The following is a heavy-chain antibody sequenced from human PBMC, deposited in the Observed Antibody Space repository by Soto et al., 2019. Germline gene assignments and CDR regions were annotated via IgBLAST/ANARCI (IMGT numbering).Heavy chain of an antibody. V-gene: IGHV1-69*13. CDR2: IIPIFGTA. J-gene: IGHJ5*02. Sequence: XSVKVSCKASGGTFSSYAISWVRQAPGQELEWIGEIIPIFGTANYAQKFQGRVTITADESTSTAYMELSSLRSEDTAVYYCARDRGPSSGYYPYWFDPWGQGTLVTVSS. CDR3: ARDRGPSSGYYPYWFDP. CDR1: GGTFSSYA. D-gene: IGHD3-22*01.